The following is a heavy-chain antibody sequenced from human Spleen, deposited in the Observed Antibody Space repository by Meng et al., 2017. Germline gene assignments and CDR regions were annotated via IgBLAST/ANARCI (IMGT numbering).Heavy chain of an antibody. D-gene: IGHD4-17*01. J-gene: IGHJ4*02. CDR1: GSTSSTYA. V-gene: IGHV3-23*01. Sequence: GGSLRLSCVASGSTSSTYAMSWVRQAPGKGLEWVSAISPNGGSTYYADSVKGRFTISRDNSKNTLYLQMNSLRAEDTAVYYCASGYGDSLDFWGQGTLVTVSS. CDR2: ISPNGGST. CDR3: ASGYGDSLDF.